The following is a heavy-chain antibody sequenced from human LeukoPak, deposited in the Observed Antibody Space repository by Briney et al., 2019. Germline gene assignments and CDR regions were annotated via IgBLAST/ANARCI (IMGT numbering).Heavy chain of an antibody. J-gene: IGHJ6*03. CDR2: INHSGST. D-gene: IGHD2-2*01. CDR3: ARRAKFVVPAARERGYYYMDV. V-gene: IGHV4-34*01. Sequence: SETLSLTFAVYGGSFSGYYWSWIRQPPGKGLEWIGEINHSGSTNYNPSLKSRVTISVDTSKNQFSLKLSSVTAADTAVYYCARRAKFVVPAARERGYYYMDVWGKGTTVTVSS. CDR1: GGSFSGYY.